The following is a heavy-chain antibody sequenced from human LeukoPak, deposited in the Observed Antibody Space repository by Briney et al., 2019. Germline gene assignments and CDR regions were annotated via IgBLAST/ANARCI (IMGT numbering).Heavy chain of an antibody. CDR3: ATKPMDYGDYDPEDYFDY. CDR2: FDPEDGET. J-gene: IGHJ4*02. D-gene: IGHD4-17*01. Sequence: ASVKVSCKVSGYTLTELSMHWVRQAPGKGLEWMGGFDPEDGETIYAQKLQGRVTMTEDTSTDTAYMELSSLRSEDTAVYYCATKPMDYGDYDPEDYFDYWGQGTLVTVSS. CDR1: GYTLTELS. V-gene: IGHV1-24*01.